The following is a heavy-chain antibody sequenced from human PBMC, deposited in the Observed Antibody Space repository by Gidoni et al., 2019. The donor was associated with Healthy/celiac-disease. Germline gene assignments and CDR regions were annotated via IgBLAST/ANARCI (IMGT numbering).Heavy chain of an antibody. J-gene: IGHJ6*02. V-gene: IGHV4-34*01. CDR3: ARVTRDYCSSTSCAQREGYYYYYGMDV. CDR1: GGSFSGSS. D-gene: IGHD2-2*01. CDR2: INHSGST. Sequence: QVQLQQWGAGLLKPSETLSLTCPVYGGSFSGSSWRWIRPPPGKGLEWIGEINHSGSTNYNPSLKSRVTISVDTSKNQFSLKLSSVTAADTAVYYCARVTRDYCSSTSCAQREGYYYYYGMDVWGQGTTVTVSS.